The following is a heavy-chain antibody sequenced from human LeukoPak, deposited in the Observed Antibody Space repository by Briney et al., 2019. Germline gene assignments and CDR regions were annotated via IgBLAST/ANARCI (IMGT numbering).Heavy chain of an antibody. CDR1: GGSISSFY. CDR3: ARENYFDY. Sequence: SETLSLTCTVSGGSISSFYWGWIQQLPGKGLEWIGFIHYSGSTSYNPSLKSRVTISIDTSKNQFSLKLRSVTAADTAVYYCARENYFDYWGQGTVVTVSS. CDR2: IHYSGST. V-gene: IGHV4-59*01. J-gene: IGHJ4*02.